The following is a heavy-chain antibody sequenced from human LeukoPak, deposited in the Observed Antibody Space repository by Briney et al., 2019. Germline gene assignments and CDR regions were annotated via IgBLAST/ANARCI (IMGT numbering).Heavy chain of an antibody. V-gene: IGHV3-11*03. CDR2: ISSSSSYT. CDR1: GFTFSDYY. Sequence: PGRSLRLSCAASGFTFSDYYMSWIRQAPGKGLEWVSYISSSSSYTNYADSVKGRFTISRDNAKNSLYLQMNSLRAEDTAVYYCASGVTYGDLSVYFDYWGQGTLVTVSS. CDR3: ASGVTYGDLSVYFDY. J-gene: IGHJ4*02. D-gene: IGHD4-17*01.